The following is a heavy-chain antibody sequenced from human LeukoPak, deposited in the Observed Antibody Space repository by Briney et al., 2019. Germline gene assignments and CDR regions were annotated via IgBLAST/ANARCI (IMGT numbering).Heavy chain of an antibody. D-gene: IGHD3-10*01. CDR1: GGSISSYY. CDR3: ARQRLLWFGESNSGFDY. V-gene: IGHV4-59*08. Sequence: SETLSLTCTVSGGSISSYYWNWIRHPPGKGLEWIGYIYYSGSADYNPSLKSRVSMSVDTSKNQFSLKLSSVTATDTAVYYCARQRLLWFGESNSGFDYWGQGTLVTVSS. CDR2: IYYSGSA. J-gene: IGHJ4*02.